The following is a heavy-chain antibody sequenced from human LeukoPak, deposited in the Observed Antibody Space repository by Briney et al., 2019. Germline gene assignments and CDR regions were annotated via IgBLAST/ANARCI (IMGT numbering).Heavy chain of an antibody. CDR3: ARDSPDYYDNSGYYP. V-gene: IGHV4-4*07. J-gene: IGHJ5*02. D-gene: IGHD3-22*01. CDR2: IYTNGST. Sequence: SDTPSLTCTASGGSISSYYWSWIRKTAGKGLEWIGRIYTNGSTNYNPSLKSRVTMSVDTSKNQFSLKLSSVTAADTAVYYCARDSPDYYDNSGYYPWGQGTLVTVSS. CDR1: GGSISSYY.